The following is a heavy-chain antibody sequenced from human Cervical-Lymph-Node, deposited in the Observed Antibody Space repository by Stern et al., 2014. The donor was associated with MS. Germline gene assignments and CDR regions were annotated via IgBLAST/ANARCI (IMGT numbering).Heavy chain of an antibody. Sequence: QVQLVQSGGEVKKPGSSVKVSCKASGGTFGNYATNWVRQAPGQGLEWVGGVVPHVGKTNEAETVKGRVTSITDDTKNRAYMHLSSLRSEDPAVYYCASPLTATSVPFGYYGMDVWGQGTTVTVS. V-gene: IGHV1-69*01. CDR3: ASPLTATSVPFGYYGMDV. CDR1: GGTFGNYA. CDR2: VVPHVGKT. D-gene: IGHD4-17*01. J-gene: IGHJ6*02.